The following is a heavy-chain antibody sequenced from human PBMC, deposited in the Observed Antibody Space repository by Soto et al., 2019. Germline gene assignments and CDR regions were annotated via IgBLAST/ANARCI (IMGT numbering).Heavy chain of an antibody. CDR2: ISGSGGST. D-gene: IGHD4-17*01. CDR3: AKDFSLTYGDYAEYFQH. CDR1: GFTFSSYA. J-gene: IGHJ1*01. V-gene: IGHV3-23*01. Sequence: GGSLRLSCAASGFTFSSYAMSWVRQAPGKGLEWVSAISGSGGSTYYADSVKGRFTISRDNSKNTLYLQMNSLRAEDTAVYYCAKDFSLTYGDYAEYFQHWGQGTLVTVSS.